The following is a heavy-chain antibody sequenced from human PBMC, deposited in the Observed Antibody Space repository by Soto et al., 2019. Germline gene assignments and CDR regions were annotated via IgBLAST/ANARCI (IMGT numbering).Heavy chain of an antibody. CDR3: AALYDSSGYSYYYYGMDV. J-gene: IGHJ6*02. Sequence: SETLSLTCTVSGGSISSGGYYWSWIRQHPGKGLEWIGYIYYSGSTYYNPSLKSRVTISVDTSKNQFSLKLSSVTAADTAVYYCAALYDSSGYSYYYYGMDVWGQGTTVTSP. V-gene: IGHV4-31*03. CDR2: IYYSGST. CDR1: GGSISSGGYY. D-gene: IGHD3-22*01.